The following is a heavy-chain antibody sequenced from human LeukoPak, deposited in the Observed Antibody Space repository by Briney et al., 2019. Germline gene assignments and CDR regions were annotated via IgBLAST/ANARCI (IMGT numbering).Heavy chain of an antibody. D-gene: IGHD1-26*01. J-gene: IGHJ4*02. Sequence: PSETLSLTCTVSGGSISSYYWSWIRQPPGKGLEWIGYIYYSGSTNYNPSLKSRVTISVDTSKNQFSLKLSSVAAADTAVYYCARVGRELFRYFDYWGQGTLVTVSS. CDR3: ARVGRELFRYFDY. CDR1: GGSISSYY. V-gene: IGHV4-59*01. CDR2: IYYSGST.